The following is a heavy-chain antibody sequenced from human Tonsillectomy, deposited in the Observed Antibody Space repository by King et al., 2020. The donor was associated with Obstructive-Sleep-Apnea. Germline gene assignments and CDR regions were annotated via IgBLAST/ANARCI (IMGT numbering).Heavy chain of an antibody. CDR3: ARSSSWEYWYFDL. D-gene: IGHD6-13*01. V-gene: IGHV4-30-4*01. Sequence: LQLQESGPGLVKPSQTLSLTCTVSGGSISSGDYYWSWIRQPPGKGLEWIGYIYYSGSTYYNPSLKSRVTISVDTSKNQFSLRLSSVTAADTAVYYCARSSSWEYWYFDLWGRDTLVTVSS. CDR2: IYYSGST. J-gene: IGHJ2*01. CDR1: GGSISSGDYY.